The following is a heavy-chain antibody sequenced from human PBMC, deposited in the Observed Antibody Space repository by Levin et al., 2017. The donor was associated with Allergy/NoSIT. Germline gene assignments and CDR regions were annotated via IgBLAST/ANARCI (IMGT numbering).Heavy chain of an antibody. Sequence: GESLKISCAASGFTFSSYSMNWVRQAPGKGLEWVSSISSSSSYIYYADSVKGRFTISRDNAKNSLYLQMNSLRAEDTAVYYRARDRSIAAGGVDAFDIWGQGTMVTVSS. CDR3: ARDRSIAAGGVDAFDI. J-gene: IGHJ3*02. CDR2: ISSSSSYI. D-gene: IGHD6-6*01. V-gene: IGHV3-21*01. CDR1: GFTFSSYS.